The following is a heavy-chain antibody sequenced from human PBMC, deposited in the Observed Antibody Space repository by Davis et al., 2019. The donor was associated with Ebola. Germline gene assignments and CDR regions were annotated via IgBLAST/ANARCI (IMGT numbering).Heavy chain of an antibody. CDR1: GFTFSSYA. CDR2: INGGGGST. D-gene: IGHD1-26*01. J-gene: IGHJ6*02. CDR3: ARAGGWRRYYYYYYGMDV. V-gene: IGHV3-23*01. Sequence: GGSLRLSCAASGFTFSSYAMSWVRQAPGKGLEWVSTINGGGGSTFYADSVKGRFTISRDNAKNSLYLQMNSLRAEDTAVYYCARAGGWRRYYYYYYGMDVWGQGTTVTVSS.